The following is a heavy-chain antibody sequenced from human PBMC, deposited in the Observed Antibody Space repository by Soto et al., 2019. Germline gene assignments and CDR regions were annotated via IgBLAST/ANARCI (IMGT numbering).Heavy chain of an antibody. CDR3: ITVVAKGTCELGP. J-gene: IGHJ5*02. D-gene: IGHD1-26*01. V-gene: IGHV3-15*05. Sequence: GGSLRLSCAASGFTFSDAWISWVRQAPWKGLEWVGRIKSKTNGGTTDYAGPVKGRFTISRDDSKRTLYVQMNSLKTEDTAIYYCITVVAKGTCELGPCGQGILITLCS. CDR2: IKSKTNGGTT. CDR1: GFTFSDAW.